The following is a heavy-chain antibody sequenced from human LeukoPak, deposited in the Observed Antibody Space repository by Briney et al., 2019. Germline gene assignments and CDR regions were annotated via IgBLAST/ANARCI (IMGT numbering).Heavy chain of an antibody. CDR2: INWNGAST. CDR1: GFTFDDFG. CDR3: ARAYCSGGSCYIADY. J-gene: IGHJ4*02. Sequence: GGSLRLSCAASGFTFDDFGMSWVRQAPGKGLEWVSGINWNGASTGYADSVKGRFTISRDNSKNTLYLQMNSLRAEDTAVYYCARAYCSGGSCYIADYWGQGTLVTVSS. D-gene: IGHD2-15*01. V-gene: IGHV3-20*04.